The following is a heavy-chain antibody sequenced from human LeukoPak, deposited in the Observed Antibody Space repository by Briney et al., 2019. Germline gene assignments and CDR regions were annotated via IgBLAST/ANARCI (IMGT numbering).Heavy chain of an antibody. V-gene: IGHV4-34*01. CDR2: IYHSGST. CDR3: ARLPGGYFYSFDY. J-gene: IGHJ4*02. Sequence: SETLSLTCAVYGGSFSGYYWSWIRQPPGKGLEWIGEIYHSGSTNYNPSLKSRVTISVDKSENQFSLKLSSVTAADTAVYYCARLPGGYFYSFDYWGQGTLVTVSS. CDR1: GGSFSGYY. D-gene: IGHD2-21*02.